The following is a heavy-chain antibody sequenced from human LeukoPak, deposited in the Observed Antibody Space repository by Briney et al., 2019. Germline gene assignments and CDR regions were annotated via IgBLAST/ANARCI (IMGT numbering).Heavy chain of an antibody. CDR1: RFSLSDYT. Sequence: GGSLRLSCAASRFSLSDYTMSWVRQLPGKGLEWVSGIRHSGVDSSYADSVKGRFTISRDNSKNMLYLQMNSLRDDDTGVYYCARDRRATPMYFFDFWGQGTPVTVSS. CDR2: IRHSGVDS. J-gene: IGHJ4*02. CDR3: ARDRRATPMYFFDF. V-gene: IGHV3-23*01. D-gene: IGHD2-15*01.